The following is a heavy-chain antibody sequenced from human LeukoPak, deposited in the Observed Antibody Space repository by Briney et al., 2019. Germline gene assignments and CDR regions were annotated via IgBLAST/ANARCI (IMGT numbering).Heavy chain of an antibody. Sequence: PSETLSLTCTVSGGSISSYYWSWIRQPPGKGLEWIGYIYYSGSTNYNPSLKSRVTISVDTSKNQLSLKLSSVTAADTAVYYCARGGRVVPAAMLDYWGQGTLVTVSS. D-gene: IGHD2-2*01. CDR3: ARGGRVVPAAMLDY. CDR2: IYYSGST. J-gene: IGHJ4*02. CDR1: GGSISSYY. V-gene: IGHV4-59*01.